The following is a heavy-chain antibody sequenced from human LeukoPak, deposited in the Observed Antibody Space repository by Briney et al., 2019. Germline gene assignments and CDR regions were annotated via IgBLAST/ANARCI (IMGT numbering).Heavy chain of an antibody. CDR3: QSRYLEWLLEY. V-gene: IGHV4-39*01. CDR2: IYSSGSA. CDR1: GGSISSSSYY. J-gene: IGHJ4*02. Sequence: SETLSLTCTVSGGSISSSSYYWGWIRQPPGKGLEWIGSIYSSGSAYYNPSLKSRVTISVDTSKNQFSLRLSSVTAADTAVYYCQSRYLEWLLEYWGQGTLVTVSS. D-gene: IGHD3-3*01.